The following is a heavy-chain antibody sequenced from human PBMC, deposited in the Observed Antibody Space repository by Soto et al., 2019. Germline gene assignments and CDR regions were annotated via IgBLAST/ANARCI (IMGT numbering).Heavy chain of an antibody. Sequence: QVQLVQSGAEEKKPGASVKVSCKASGYTFNVYAMHWVRQAPGQRLEWMGWINAGNGNTKYSQKFQGRVTITRDTSASTAYMELSSLRSEDTAVYSCARAVAVPAAFDYWGQGTLVTVSS. J-gene: IGHJ4*02. CDR2: INAGNGNT. CDR3: ARAVAVPAAFDY. V-gene: IGHV1-3*05. D-gene: IGHD6-19*01. CDR1: GYTFNVYA.